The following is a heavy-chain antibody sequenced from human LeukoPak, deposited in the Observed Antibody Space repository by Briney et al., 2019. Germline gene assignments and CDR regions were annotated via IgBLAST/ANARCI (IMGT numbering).Heavy chain of an antibody. D-gene: IGHD6-19*01. CDR1: GYSFTSYW. V-gene: IGHV5-51*01. CDR3: ARRDSSGWYYYFDY. CDR2: IYPGDSDT. Sequence: GESLKISCKGSGYSFTSYWIGWGRQMPGKGLEWRGTIYPGDSDTRYSPSFQGQVTISADKSISTAYLQWSSLKASDTAMYYCARRDSSGWYYYFDYWGQGTLVTVSS. J-gene: IGHJ4*02.